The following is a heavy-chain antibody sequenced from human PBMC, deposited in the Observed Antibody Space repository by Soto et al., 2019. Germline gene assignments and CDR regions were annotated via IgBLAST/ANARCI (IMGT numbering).Heavy chain of an antibody. Sequence: TSETLSLTCTVSGGSISSYYWSCIRQPPGKGLEWIGYIYYSGSTNYNPSLKSRVTISVDTSKNQFSLKLSSVTAADTAVYYCARYYGSGNFDPWGQGTLVTVSS. V-gene: IGHV4-59*08. CDR2: IYYSGST. CDR1: GGSISSYY. D-gene: IGHD3-10*01. J-gene: IGHJ5*02. CDR3: ARYYGSGNFDP.